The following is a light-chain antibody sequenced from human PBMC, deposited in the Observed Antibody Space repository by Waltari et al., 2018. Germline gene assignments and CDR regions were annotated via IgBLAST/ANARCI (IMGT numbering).Light chain of an antibody. J-gene: IGKJ5*01. Sequence: DIQMTQSPSSVSASVGDTVTITCRASQDISNQVTWYQQKPGKAPKFLIYDASTLESGVPSRFSDSGSGTDFTLTVRSLQPEDFATYYCQETNTFPITFGQGTRLEIK. V-gene: IGKV1D-12*01. CDR1: QDISNQ. CDR2: DAS. CDR3: QETNTFPIT.